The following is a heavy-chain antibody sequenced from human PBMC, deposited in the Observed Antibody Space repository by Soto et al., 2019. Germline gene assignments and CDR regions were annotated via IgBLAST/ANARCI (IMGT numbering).Heavy chain of an antibody. CDR3: ARALHYYGSGSYLDWFDP. Sequence: SETMSLTCTVSGGSISSGGYYWSWIRQHPGKGLEWIGYIYYSGSTYYNPSLKSRVTISVDTSKNQFSLKLSSVTAADTAVYYCARALHYYGSGSYLDWFDPWGQGTLVTVSS. V-gene: IGHV4-31*03. CDR1: GGSISSGGYY. D-gene: IGHD3-10*01. CDR2: IYYSGST. J-gene: IGHJ5*02.